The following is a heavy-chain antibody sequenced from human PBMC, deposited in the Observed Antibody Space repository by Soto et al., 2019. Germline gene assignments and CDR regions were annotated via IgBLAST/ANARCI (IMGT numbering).Heavy chain of an antibody. CDR1: GGSVSSGDYF. CDR3: AREGDAFGAPFDY. CDR2: IHHPGST. D-gene: IGHD3-10*01. V-gene: IGHV4-30-4*01. Sequence: QVQLQESGPGLVKPSQTLSLTCTVSGGSVSSGDYFWSWIRQPPGKGLEWIGYIHHPGSTHYNPSLKSRVTIAVDTSKNEFSLNLNSVTAADTAVYYCAREGDAFGAPFDYWGQGTLVTVSS. J-gene: IGHJ4*02.